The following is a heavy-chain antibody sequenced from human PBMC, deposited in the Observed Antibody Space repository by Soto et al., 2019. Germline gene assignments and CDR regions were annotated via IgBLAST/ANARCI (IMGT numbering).Heavy chain of an antibody. Sequence: SGPTLVNPTHTLTLTCTFSGFSLSNSGGAVGWIRQAPRKAPEWLAFIFGDDDERYSPSLENRLTITKDTSKHQVVLTMTNMDAVDKGTYYCGSSFDCWSGYYFDYWGRGTLVTVSS. CDR3: GSSFDCWSGYYFDY. V-gene: IGHV2-5*02. J-gene: IGHJ4*02. CDR1: GFSLSNSGGA. CDR2: IFGDDDE. D-gene: IGHD3-3*01.